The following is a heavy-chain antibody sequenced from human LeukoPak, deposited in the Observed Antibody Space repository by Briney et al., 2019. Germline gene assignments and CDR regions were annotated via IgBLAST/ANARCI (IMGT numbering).Heavy chain of an antibody. D-gene: IGHD2-15*01. Sequence: SETLSLTCAVYSGSFSGYYWSWIRQPPGKGLEWIGEINHSGSTNYNPSLKSRVTISVDTSKNQFSLKLSSVTAADTAVYYCARDPGYCSGGSCYGHDAFDIWGQGTMVTVSA. CDR2: INHSGST. CDR3: ARDPGYCSGGSCYGHDAFDI. CDR1: SGSFSGYY. V-gene: IGHV4-34*01. J-gene: IGHJ3*02.